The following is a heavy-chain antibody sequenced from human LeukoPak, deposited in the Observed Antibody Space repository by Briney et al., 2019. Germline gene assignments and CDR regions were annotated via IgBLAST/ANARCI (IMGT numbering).Heavy chain of an antibody. CDR3: ARVEYIVLKT. J-gene: IGHJ3*01. V-gene: IGHV4-34*01. CDR2: INHSGST. D-gene: IGHD5-12*01. Sequence: PSETLSLTCAVYGGSFSGYFWNCIRQPPGKGLEWIGEINHSGSTNYNPSLKSRVTISVDTSKNQFSLKLSSVTAADTAMYYCARVEYIVLKTWGQGAMVTVSS. CDR1: GGSFSGYF.